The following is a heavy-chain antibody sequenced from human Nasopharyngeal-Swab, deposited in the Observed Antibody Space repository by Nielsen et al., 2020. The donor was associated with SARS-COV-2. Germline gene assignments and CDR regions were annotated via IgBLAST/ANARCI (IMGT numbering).Heavy chain of an antibody. J-gene: IGHJ6*03. Sequence: SETLPLTCAVSGGSISSNTWWGWVRQTPGMGLEWIGEIIHSGGTNYNPALKSRVTISVDKSKNQLSLEVTSVTAADTAVYYCSRHYYYYMDIWGKGTTVTVSS. V-gene: IGHV4-4*02. CDR1: GGSISSNTW. CDR3: SRHYYYYMDI. CDR2: IIHSGGT.